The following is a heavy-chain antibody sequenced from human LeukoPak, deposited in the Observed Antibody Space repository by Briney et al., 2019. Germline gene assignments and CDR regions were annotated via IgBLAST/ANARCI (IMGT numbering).Heavy chain of an antibody. Sequence: PSETLSLTCTVSGGSISNYWSWIRQPPGKGLEWIGEINHSGSTNYNPSPKSRVTISVDTSKNQFSLKLSSVTAADTAVYYCARHFSRYDWLDPWGQGTLVTVSS. CDR1: GGSISNY. J-gene: IGHJ5*02. D-gene: IGHD2-2*01. CDR2: INHSGST. V-gene: IGHV4-34*01. CDR3: ARHFSRYDWLDP.